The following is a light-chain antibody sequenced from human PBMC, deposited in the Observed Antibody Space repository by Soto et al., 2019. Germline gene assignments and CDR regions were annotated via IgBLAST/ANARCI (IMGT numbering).Light chain of an antibody. CDR1: SSDVGTYNL. V-gene: IGLV2-23*01. CDR2: EGN. CDR3: CSYAPSRTLL. J-gene: IGLJ2*01. Sequence: QSALTQPASVSGSPGESITISCTGTSSDVGTYNLVTWHQQHPGRVPKLILYEGNKRPSGVSSRFSASKSGNTASLTISGLQAEDEADYFCCSYAPSRTLLFGGGTK.